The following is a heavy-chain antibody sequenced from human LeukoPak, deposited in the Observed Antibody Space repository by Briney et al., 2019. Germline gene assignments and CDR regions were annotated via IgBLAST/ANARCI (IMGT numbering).Heavy chain of an antibody. CDR3: ATSKDGLGDY. CDR1: GFAFSAYW. D-gene: IGHD3/OR15-3a*01. Sequence: GGSLRLSCEVSGFAFSAYWMSWVRQAPRKGLEWVSRITTDGSDSGYADPVKGRFTVSRDNAKNTLYLQMNSLRVEDTAMYYCATSKDGLGDYWGRGTLVTVSS. J-gene: IGHJ4*02. V-gene: IGHV3-74*01. CDR2: ITTDGSDS.